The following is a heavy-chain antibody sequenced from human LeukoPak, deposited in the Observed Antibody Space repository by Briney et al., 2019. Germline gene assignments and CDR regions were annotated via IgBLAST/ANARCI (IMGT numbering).Heavy chain of an antibody. D-gene: IGHD2-15*01. CDR1: GYTFTGYF. Sequence: GASVKVSCKASGYTFTGYFMHWVRQAPGQGLEWMGWINPNSGGTNYAQKFQGRVTMTRDTSISTAYMELSRLRSDDTAVYYCARDWTYCSGGSCYSGSYYFDYWGQGTLVTVSS. CDR2: INPNSGGT. V-gene: IGHV1-2*02. J-gene: IGHJ4*02. CDR3: ARDWTYCSGGSCYSGSYYFDY.